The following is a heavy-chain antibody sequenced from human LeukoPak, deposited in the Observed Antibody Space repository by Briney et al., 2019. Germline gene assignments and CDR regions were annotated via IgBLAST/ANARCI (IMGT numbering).Heavy chain of an antibody. CDR1: GFTLSSNE. V-gene: IGHV3-23*01. CDR2: VEYSGGDT. CDR3: AKEAKVYWLSEYYFDF. Sequence: GGSLRLSCTVSGFTLSSNEMSWIRQPRGKGLEWVSSVEYSGGDTHYADSVMGRLTISRDNSKNTLYLQLNSLSADDTAVYYCAKEAKVYWLSEYYFDFWGQEILVTVSS. D-gene: IGHD3-9*01. J-gene: IGHJ4*02.